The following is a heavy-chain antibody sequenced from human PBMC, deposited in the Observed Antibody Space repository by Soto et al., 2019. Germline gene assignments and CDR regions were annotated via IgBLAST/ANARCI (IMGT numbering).Heavy chain of an antibody. J-gene: IGHJ4*02. CDR2: ISYDGSNK. CDR3: ARDRGGAADY. CDR1: GFTFSSYA. D-gene: IGHD3-16*01. V-gene: IGHV3-30-3*01. Sequence: QVQLVESGGGVVQPGRSLRLSCAASGFTFSSYAMHWVRQAPGKGLEWVAVISYDGSNKYYADSVKGRFTISRDNSKNTLYLQMNSLRAEDTAVYYCARDRGGAADYWGQGTLVTVSS.